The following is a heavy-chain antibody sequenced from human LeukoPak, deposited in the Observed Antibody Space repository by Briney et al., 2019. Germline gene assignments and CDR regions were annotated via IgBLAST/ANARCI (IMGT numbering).Heavy chain of an antibody. D-gene: IGHD3-16*01. CDR1: GGSISSYY. CDR3: ARSNNGGESYYFYYMDV. V-gene: IGHV4-39*07. J-gene: IGHJ6*03. CDR2: VYYTGST. Sequence: SETLSLTCTVSGGSISSYYWGWIRQSPGRGLEWLGTVYYTGSTDYNPSLETRVTISVDTSKNQFSLNLGSVTAADTAVYYCARSNNGGESYYFYYMDVWGKGTTVTVSS.